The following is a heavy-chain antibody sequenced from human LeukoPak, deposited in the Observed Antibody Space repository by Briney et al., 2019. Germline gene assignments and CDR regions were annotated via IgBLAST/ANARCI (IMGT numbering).Heavy chain of an antibody. Sequence: SETLSLTCAVYGGSFSGYYWSWIRQPPGKGLEWIGEINHSGSTNYNPSLKSRVTISVDTSKNQFSLKLSSVTAADTAVYYCARGRGSSGYFDYWGQGTLVTASS. CDR2: INHSGST. D-gene: IGHD6-6*01. J-gene: IGHJ4*02. CDR3: ARGRGSSGYFDY. CDR1: GGSFSGYY. V-gene: IGHV4-34*01.